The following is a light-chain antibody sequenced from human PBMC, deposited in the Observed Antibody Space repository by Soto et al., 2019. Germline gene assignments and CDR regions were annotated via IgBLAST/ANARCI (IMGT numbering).Light chain of an antibody. CDR3: QQYNNFPLT. Sequence: DIQMTQSPSSLSASVGDTVTITCRASQYISNYVAWFQHKPGQAPKSLIYAASKLHSGVPSKFTGSGSGTDFTLTISSLQPDDSATYYCQQYNNFPLTFGGGTKVEI. J-gene: IGKJ4*01. CDR2: AAS. V-gene: IGKV1-16*02. CDR1: QYISNY.